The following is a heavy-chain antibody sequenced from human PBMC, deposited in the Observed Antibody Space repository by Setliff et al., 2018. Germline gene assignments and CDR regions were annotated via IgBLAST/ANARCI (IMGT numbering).Heavy chain of an antibody. Sequence: ASVKVSCKASGYTLTSYDINWVRQATGQGLEWMGWMNPNSGNTGYAQKFQGRVTMTRNTSISTAYMELSSLRSEDTAVYYCARVSEYYYYYYCMDVWGKGTTVTVSS. J-gene: IGHJ6*03. CDR2: MNPNSGNT. CDR3: ARVSEYYYYYYCMDV. CDR1: GYTLTSYD. V-gene: IGHV1-8*02. D-gene: IGHD2-8*01.